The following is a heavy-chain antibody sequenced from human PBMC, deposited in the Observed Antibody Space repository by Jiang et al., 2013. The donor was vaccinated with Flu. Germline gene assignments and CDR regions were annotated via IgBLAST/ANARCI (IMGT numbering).Heavy chain of an antibody. V-gene: IGHV1-3*01. J-gene: IGHJ3*02. CDR3: ARALDYGSGSFGDAFDI. CDR2: INAGNGNT. CDR1: GYTFTSYA. Sequence: SVKVSCKASGYTFTSYAMHWVRQAPGQRLEWMGWINAGNGNTKYSQKFQGRVTITRDTSASTAYMELSSLRSEDTAVYYCARALDYGSGSFGDAFDIWGQGTMVTVSS. D-gene: IGHD3-10*01.